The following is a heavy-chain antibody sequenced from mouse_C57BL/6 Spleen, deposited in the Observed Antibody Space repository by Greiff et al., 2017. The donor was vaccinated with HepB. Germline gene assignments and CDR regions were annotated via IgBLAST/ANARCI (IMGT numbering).Heavy chain of an antibody. CDR2: IYPGDGDT. CDR3: ARWVYYGNYGDV. Sequence: QVQLQQSGAELVKPGASVKISCKASGYAFSSYWMNWVKQRPGKGLEWIGQIYPGDGDTNYNGKFKGKATLTADKSSSTAYMQLSSLTSEDSAVYFCARWVYYGNYGDVWGTGTTVTVSS. D-gene: IGHD2-1*01. CDR1: GYAFSSYW. V-gene: IGHV1-80*01. J-gene: IGHJ1*03.